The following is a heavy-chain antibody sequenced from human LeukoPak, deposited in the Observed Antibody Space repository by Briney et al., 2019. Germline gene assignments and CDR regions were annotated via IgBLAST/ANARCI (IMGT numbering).Heavy chain of an antibody. V-gene: IGHV1-2*02. D-gene: IGHD3-10*01. CDR1: GYTFTGYY. Sequence: ASVKVSCKASGYTFTGYYMHWVRQAPGQGLEWMGWINPNSGGTNYARKFQGRVTMTRDTSISTAYMELSRLRSDDTAVYYCARLMVRGDALDYWGQGTLVTVSS. J-gene: IGHJ4*02. CDR3: ARLMVRGDALDY. CDR2: INPNSGGT.